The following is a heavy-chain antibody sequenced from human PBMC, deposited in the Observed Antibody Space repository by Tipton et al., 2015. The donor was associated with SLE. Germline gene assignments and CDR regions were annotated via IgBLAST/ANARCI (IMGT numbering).Heavy chain of an antibody. CDR1: GGTFSSYT. V-gene: IGHV1-69*04. CDR2: IIPILGIE. D-gene: IGHD1-26*01. Sequence: QSGPEVKKPGSSVKVSCKASGGTFSSYTVNWVRQAPGQGLEWMGRIIPILGIENYAQKFQGRVIITADKSTSTAYMELSSLRSEDTAVYYCARDLLRGGYYYYMDVWGKGTTVTVSS. CDR3: ARDLLRGGYYYYMDV. J-gene: IGHJ6*03.